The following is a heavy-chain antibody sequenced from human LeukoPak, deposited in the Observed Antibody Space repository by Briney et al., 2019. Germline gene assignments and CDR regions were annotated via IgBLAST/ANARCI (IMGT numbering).Heavy chain of an antibody. V-gene: IGHV3-30*04. CDR1: GFTFSNYA. J-gene: IGHJ4*02. CDR2: LSDDASNI. Sequence: PGTSLRLSCAASGFTFSNYAMHWVRQAPGKGLEWVAVLSDDASNIYYTDSVKGRFTISRDNSKNTLYLQMNSLRAEDTAVYYCARDRHQLADCWGQGTLVTVSS. CDR3: ARDRHQLADC. D-gene: IGHD6-13*01.